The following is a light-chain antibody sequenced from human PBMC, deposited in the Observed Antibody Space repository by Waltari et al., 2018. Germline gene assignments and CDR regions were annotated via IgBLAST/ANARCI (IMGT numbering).Light chain of an antibody. CDR2: AVS. J-gene: IGLJ2*01. V-gene: IGLV2-23*02. CDR3: SSYAGSSKGV. Sequence: QSALTQPASVSGSPGQSITISCPGTSSAVGHYKLVAWYQQHPGKAPKLMIYAVSKRPSGVSDRFSGSKSGDMASLTISGLQPEDEAEYFCSSYAGSSKGVFGGGTKVTVL. CDR1: SSAVGHYKL.